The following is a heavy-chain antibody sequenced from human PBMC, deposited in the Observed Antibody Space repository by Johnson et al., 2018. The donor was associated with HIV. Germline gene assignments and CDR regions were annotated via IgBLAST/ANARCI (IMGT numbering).Heavy chain of an antibody. V-gene: IGHV3-11*04. CDR2: ISSSGSSL. CDR1: GFGFSTYY. D-gene: IGHD4-17*01. CDR3: ARDATPWGGDYVGYAFDL. J-gene: IGHJ3*01. Sequence: QVQLVESGGGLVQPGGSLRLSCAVSGFGFSTYYMSWIRQAPGKGLECLSYISSSGSSLYYTNSAQGRSTISRDNTKKSLYPQMNSRTADDTAIYYCARDATPWGGDYVGYAFDLWGQGTNVIVSS.